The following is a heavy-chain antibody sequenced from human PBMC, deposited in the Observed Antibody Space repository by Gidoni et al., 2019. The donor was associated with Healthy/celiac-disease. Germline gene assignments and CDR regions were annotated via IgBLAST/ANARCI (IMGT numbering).Heavy chain of an antibody. CDR1: GFTFSSYA. J-gene: IGHJ4*02. CDR3: ARDHFPLRDYYDSSGFLY. D-gene: IGHD3-22*01. Sequence: QVQLVESGGGVVQPGRSLRPSCAASGFTFSSYARPWFRQAPGKGLEWVAVISYDGSNKYYADSVKGRFTISRDNSKNTLYLQMNSLRAEDTAVYYCARDHFPLRDYYDSSGFLYWGQGTLVTVSS. V-gene: IGHV3-30-3*01. CDR2: ISYDGSNK.